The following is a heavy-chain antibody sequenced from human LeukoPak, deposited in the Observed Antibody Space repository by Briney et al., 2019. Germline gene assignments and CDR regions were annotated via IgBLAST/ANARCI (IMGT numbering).Heavy chain of an antibody. D-gene: IGHD6-19*01. J-gene: IGHJ5*02. V-gene: IGHV3-30*02. CDR3: AKDEDSSGWYPNWFDP. CDR1: GFTFSSYG. Sequence: GGSLRLSCAASGFTFSSYGMHWVRQAPGKGLEWVAFIRYDGSNKCYADSVKGRFTISRDNSKNTLYLQMNSLRAEDTAVYYCAKDEDSSGWYPNWFDPWGQGTLVTVSS. CDR2: IRYDGSNK.